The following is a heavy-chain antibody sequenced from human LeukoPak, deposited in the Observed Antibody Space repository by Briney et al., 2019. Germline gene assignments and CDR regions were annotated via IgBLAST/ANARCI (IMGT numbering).Heavy chain of an antibody. CDR2: IKQDGSEK. CDR1: GFTFSSYW. Sequence: GGSLRLSCAASGFTFSSYWMSWVRQAPGKGLEWVANIKQDGSEKYYVDSVKGRFTISRDNAKNSLYLQMNSLRAEDTAVCYCARVDWYSSSWYQDAFDIWGQGTMVTVSS. J-gene: IGHJ3*02. V-gene: IGHV3-7*01. CDR3: ARVDWYSSSWYQDAFDI. D-gene: IGHD6-13*01.